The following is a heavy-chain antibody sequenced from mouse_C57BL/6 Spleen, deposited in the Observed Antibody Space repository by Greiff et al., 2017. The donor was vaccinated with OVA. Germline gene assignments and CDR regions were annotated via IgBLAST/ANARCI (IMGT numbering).Heavy chain of an antibody. Sequence: QVQLKESGAELVRPGASVTLSCKASGYTFTDYEMHWVKQTPVHGLEWIGAIDPETGGTAYNQKFKGKAILTADKSSSTAYMELRSLTSEDSAVYYCTRWSIYFDYWGQGTTLTVSS. CDR3: TRWSIYFDY. J-gene: IGHJ2*01. V-gene: IGHV1-15*01. D-gene: IGHD2-10*02. CDR1: GYTFTDYE. CDR2: IDPETGGT.